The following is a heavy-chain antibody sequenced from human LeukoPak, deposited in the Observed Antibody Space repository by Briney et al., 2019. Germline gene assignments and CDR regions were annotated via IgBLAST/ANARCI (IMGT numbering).Heavy chain of an antibody. J-gene: IGHJ6*04. CDR3: ARVSLRGWEVYYYGSGSYDYYYGMGV. CDR2: IIPIFGTA. D-gene: IGHD3-10*01. V-gene: IGHV1-69*13. Sequence: SVKVSCKASGGTFSSYAISWVRQAPGQGLEWMGGIIPIFGTANYAQKFQGRVTITADESTSTAYMELSSLRSEDTAVYYCARVSLRGWEVYYYGSGSYDYYYGMGVWGKGTTVTVSS. CDR1: GGTFSSYA.